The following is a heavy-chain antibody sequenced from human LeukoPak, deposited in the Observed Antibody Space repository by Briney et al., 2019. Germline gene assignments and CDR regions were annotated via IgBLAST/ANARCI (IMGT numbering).Heavy chain of an antibody. CDR3: ARDQSGYGYFQH. D-gene: IGHD3-22*01. J-gene: IGHJ1*01. CDR1: GYTFTGYY. CDR2: INPNSGGT. Sequence: GASVKVSCKASGYTFTGYYMHWVRQAPGQGLEWMGWINPNSGGTNYAQKFQGRVTMTTDTSTSTAYMELRSLRSDDTAVYYCARDQSGYGYFQHWGQGTLVSVSS. V-gene: IGHV1-2*02.